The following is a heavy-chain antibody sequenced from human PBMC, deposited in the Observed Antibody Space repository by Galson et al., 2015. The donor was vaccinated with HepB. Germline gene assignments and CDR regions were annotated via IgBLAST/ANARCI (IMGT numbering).Heavy chain of an antibody. V-gene: IGHV3-21*01. CDR2: ISGSSSYI. D-gene: IGHD1-1*01. Sequence: SLRLSCAASGFTFSSYTMNWVRQAPGKGLEWISSISGSSSYIYYADSVKGRFTLSRDNAKNSLFLQMNSLRAEDKAVYYCARAGGWNDPGDYFDYWGQGTLVTVSS. CDR1: GFTFSSYT. CDR3: ARAGGWNDPGDYFDY. J-gene: IGHJ4*02.